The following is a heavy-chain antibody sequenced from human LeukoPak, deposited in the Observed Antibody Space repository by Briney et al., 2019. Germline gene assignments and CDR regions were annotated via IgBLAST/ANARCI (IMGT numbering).Heavy chain of an antibody. Sequence: GESLKSSCKGSGYSFTSYWIGWVRQMPGKGLEWMGIIYPGDSDTRYSPSFQGQVNISADKSISTAYLQWSSLKASDTAMYYCARGGTYYYDSSGLQHWGQGTLVTVSS. V-gene: IGHV5-51*01. CDR3: ARGGTYYYDSSGLQH. J-gene: IGHJ1*01. D-gene: IGHD3-22*01. CDR2: IYPGDSDT. CDR1: GYSFTSYW.